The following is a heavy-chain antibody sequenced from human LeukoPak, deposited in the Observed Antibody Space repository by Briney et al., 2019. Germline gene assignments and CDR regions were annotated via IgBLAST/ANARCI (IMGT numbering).Heavy chain of an antibody. CDR1: GYTFTGYY. CDR2: INPNSGGT. J-gene: IGHJ6*03. V-gene: IGHV1-2*06. D-gene: IGHD3-10*01. Sequence: ASVKVSCKASGYTFTGYYMHWVRQAPGQGLEWMGRINPNSGGTNYAQKFQGRVTMTRDTSISTAYMELSGLRSDDTAVYYCARGWFGELYGYYYYMDVWGKGTTVTVSS. CDR3: ARGWFGELYGYYYYMDV.